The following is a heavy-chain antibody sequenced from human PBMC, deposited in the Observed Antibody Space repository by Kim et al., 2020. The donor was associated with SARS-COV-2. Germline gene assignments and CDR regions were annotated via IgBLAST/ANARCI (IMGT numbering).Heavy chain of an antibody. CDR2: ISGSGGST. D-gene: IGHD2-2*01. V-gene: IGHV3-23*01. CDR3: AKDAGVLSSTSSRARGGAFDI. CDR1: GFTFSSYA. J-gene: IGHJ3*02. Sequence: GGSLRLSCAASGFTFSSYAMSWVRQAPGKGLEWVSAISGSGGSTYYADSVKGRFTISRDNSKNTLYLQMNSPRAEDTAVYYCAKDAGVLSSTSSRARGGAFDIWGQATMVTVSS.